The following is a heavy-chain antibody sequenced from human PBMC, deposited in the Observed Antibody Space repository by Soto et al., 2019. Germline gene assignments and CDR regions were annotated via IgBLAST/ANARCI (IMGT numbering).Heavy chain of an antibody. CDR3: ASDRVGGYYTMYYGMDI. D-gene: IGHD3-22*01. Sequence: PSETLSLTCTVAGGSISSGGYYWSWIRHHPGKGLEWIGYIYYSGSTYYNPSPKSRVTISVDTSKNQFSLKLSSVTAADTAVYYCASDRVGGYYTMYYGMDIWGQGATVTVSS. CDR2: IYYSGST. CDR1: GGSISSGGYY. J-gene: IGHJ6*02. V-gene: IGHV4-31*03.